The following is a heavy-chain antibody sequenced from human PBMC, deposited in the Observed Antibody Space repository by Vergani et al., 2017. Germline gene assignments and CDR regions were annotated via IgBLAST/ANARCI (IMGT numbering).Heavy chain of an antibody. V-gene: IGHV4-31*03. CDR1: GGSLSSGGYY. CDR2: ISYSGST. Sequence: QVQLPESGPGLVKPSQTLSLTCTVSGGSLSSGGYYWSWIRQHPGKGLEWIGYISYSGSTYYNPSLKSRVTISVDTSKNQFSLKLSSVTAADTAVYYCAREIIGDSSGYYLDYWGQGTLVTVSS. D-gene: IGHD3-22*01. CDR3: AREIIGDSSGYYLDY. J-gene: IGHJ4*02.